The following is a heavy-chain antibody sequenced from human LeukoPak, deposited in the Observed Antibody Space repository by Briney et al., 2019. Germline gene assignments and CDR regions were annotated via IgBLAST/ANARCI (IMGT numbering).Heavy chain of an antibody. V-gene: IGHV4-59*01. Sequence: SETLSLICTVSGGSISSYYWRWIRQPPGKGLEWVGYIYYSWSTNYHPSLKRRVTISVDTSKNQFSLRLSSVTAADTAVYYCARARSANYCSSTSCYLPKTYYFDYWGQGTLVTVSS. D-gene: IGHD2-2*01. J-gene: IGHJ4*02. CDR2: IYYSWST. CDR3: ARARSANYCSSTSCYLPKTYYFDY. CDR1: GGSISSYY.